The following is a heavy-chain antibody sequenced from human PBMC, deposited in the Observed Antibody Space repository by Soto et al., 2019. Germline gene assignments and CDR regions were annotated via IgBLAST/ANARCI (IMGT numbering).Heavy chain of an antibody. CDR1: GYNFPRYC. Sequence: PAESLSTSCQVPGYNFPRYCIGWVLQMPGKGLELMGIIYPGDSDTRYRPSFQGQVTISADKSISSAYLQWSSLRASDTAMYYCARGGVSTRTFDYWGQGTTVTVSS. V-gene: IGHV5-51*01. D-gene: IGHD3-3*01. CDR2: IYPGDSDT. CDR3: ARGGVSTRTFDY. J-gene: IGHJ4*02.